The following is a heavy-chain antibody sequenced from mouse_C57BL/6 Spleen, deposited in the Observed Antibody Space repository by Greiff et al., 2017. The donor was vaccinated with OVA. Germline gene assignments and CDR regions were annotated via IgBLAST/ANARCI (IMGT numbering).Heavy chain of an antibody. V-gene: IGHV1-76*01. D-gene: IGHD1-1*01. Sequence: VQLQQSGAELVRPGASVKLSCKASGYTFTDYYINWVKQRPGQGLEWIARIYPGSGNTYYNEKFKGKATLTAEKSSSTAYMQLSSLTSEDSAVYFCAREGVITTVVARWYFDVWGTGTTVTVSS. CDR3: AREGVITTVVARWYFDV. CDR1: GYTFTDYY. CDR2: IYPGSGNT. J-gene: IGHJ1*03.